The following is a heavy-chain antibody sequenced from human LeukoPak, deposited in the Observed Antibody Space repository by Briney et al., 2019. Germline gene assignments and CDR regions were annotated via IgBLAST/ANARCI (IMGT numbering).Heavy chain of an antibody. J-gene: IGHJ2*01. D-gene: IGHD2/OR15-2a*01. V-gene: IGHV3-30*02. Sequence: DSVKGRLTISRDNSKNTLYLQINTLSPEDTAVFFCAKDAAFLDSTCVYYRYFDRWGRGALVTVSS. CDR3: AKDAAFLDSTCVYYRYFDR.